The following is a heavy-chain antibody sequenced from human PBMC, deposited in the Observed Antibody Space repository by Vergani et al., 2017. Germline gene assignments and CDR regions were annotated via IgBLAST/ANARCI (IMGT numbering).Heavy chain of an antibody. CDR2: IYYSGST. Sequence: QMQLQESGPGLVKASETLSLTCTVSGDSIISRSYYWGWIRQPPGKGLEWIASIYYSGSTYYNPSLKSRVTISVDTPKNQFSLKLSSVTAADTAVYFCARHSTVEWLVKLGWIDPWGQGILVTVSS. D-gene: IGHD6-19*01. J-gene: IGHJ5*02. V-gene: IGHV4-39*01. CDR1: GDSIISRSYY. CDR3: ARHSTVEWLVKLGWIDP.